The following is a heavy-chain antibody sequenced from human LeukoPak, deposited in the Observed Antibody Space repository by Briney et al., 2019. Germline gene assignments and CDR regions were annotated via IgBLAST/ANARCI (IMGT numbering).Heavy chain of an antibody. Sequence: GSLRLSCAASGFTFSSYGMHWVRQAPGKGLEWVAFIRYDGSNKYYADSVKGRFTISRDNSKNTLYLQMNSLRAEDTAVYYCARETNTVDYYYMDVWGKGTTVTVSS. CDR3: ARETNTVDYYYMDV. J-gene: IGHJ6*03. CDR2: IRYDGSNK. V-gene: IGHV3-30*02. CDR1: GFTFSSYG. D-gene: IGHD4-11*01.